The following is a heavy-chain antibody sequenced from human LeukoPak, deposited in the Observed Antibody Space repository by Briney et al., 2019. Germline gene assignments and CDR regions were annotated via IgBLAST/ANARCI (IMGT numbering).Heavy chain of an antibody. D-gene: IGHD3-10*02. V-gene: IGHV1-69*06. J-gene: IGHJ6*04. Sequence: ASVKVSCKTSRDTFSIYAITWVRQAPGQGLEWMGGIIPIFGTPNYAQNFQGRITITADKSTSTVYMELNSLRAEDTAVYYCAELGITMIGGVWGKGTTVTISS. CDR3: AELGITMIGGV. CDR2: IIPIFGTP. CDR1: RDTFSIYA.